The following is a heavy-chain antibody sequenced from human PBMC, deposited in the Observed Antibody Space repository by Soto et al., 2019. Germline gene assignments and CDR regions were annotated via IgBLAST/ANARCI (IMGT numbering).Heavy chain of an antibody. J-gene: IGHJ4*02. Sequence: SETLSLTCDVSGGSFTGYYWSWIRQPPGKGLEWIGEINHSGFTNYNPSLTGRVTISLDTSKSQFSLKLSSLTAADTTFYFCARGHGRFAHWGQGTLVTVSS. CDR2: INHSGFT. V-gene: IGHV4-34*01. CDR3: ARGHGRFAH. CDR1: GGSFTGYY.